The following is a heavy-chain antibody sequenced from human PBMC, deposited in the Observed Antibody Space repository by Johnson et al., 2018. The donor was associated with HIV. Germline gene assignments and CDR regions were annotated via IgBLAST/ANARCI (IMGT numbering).Heavy chain of an antibody. D-gene: IGHD1-7*01. CDR1: GFTFSSYA. Sequence: QMLLVESGGGVVQPGRSLRLSCAASGFTFSSYAMHWVRQAPGKGLEWVAVISYDGSNKYYADSVKGRFTISRDNSKNTLYLQMNSLRAEDTAVYYCARWNFAFDVWDQGTMVTVSS. V-gene: IGHV3-30-3*01. J-gene: IGHJ3*01. CDR3: ARWNFAFDV. CDR2: ISYDGSNK.